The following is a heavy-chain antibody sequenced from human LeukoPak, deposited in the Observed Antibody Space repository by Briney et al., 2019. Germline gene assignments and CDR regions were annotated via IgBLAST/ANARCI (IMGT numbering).Heavy chain of an antibody. D-gene: IGHD1-26*01. CDR3: ARDLTVGAKSFDY. Sequence: GGSLRLSCAASGFTFSDYYMSWIRQAPGKGLEWVSYISSSGSTINYADSVKGRFTISRDNAKNSLYLQMNSLRAEDTAVYYCARDLTVGAKSFDYWGQGTLVTVSS. CDR2: ISSSGSTI. V-gene: IGHV3-11*04. J-gene: IGHJ4*02. CDR1: GFTFSDYY.